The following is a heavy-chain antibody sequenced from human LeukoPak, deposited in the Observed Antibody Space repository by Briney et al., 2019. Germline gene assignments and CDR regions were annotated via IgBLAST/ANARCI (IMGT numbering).Heavy chain of an antibody. Sequence: GFLRLSCAASGFTFSSYRMNWVRQAPGRRLEWVSSISSSSSYIYCADSVKGRFTISRDNAKNSLYLQMNSLRAEDTAVYYCARGAPKNWYFDLWGRGTLVTVSS. V-gene: IGHV3-21*01. CDR2: ISSSSSYI. J-gene: IGHJ2*01. CDR3: ARGAPKNWYFDL. CDR1: GFTFSSYR.